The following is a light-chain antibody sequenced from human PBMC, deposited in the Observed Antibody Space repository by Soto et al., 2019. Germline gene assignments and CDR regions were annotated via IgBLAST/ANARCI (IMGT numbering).Light chain of an antibody. CDR3: SSYAGSNNYVV. V-gene: IGLV2-8*01. Sequence: QSALTQPPSASGSPGQSVTISCTGTSSDVGGYNYVSWYQHHPGKAPKLMIYEVSKRPSGVPDRFSGSKSGNTASLTVSGLQAEDEADYYCSSYAGSNNYVVFGGGTKVTVL. CDR2: EVS. CDR1: SSDVGGYNY. J-gene: IGLJ2*01.